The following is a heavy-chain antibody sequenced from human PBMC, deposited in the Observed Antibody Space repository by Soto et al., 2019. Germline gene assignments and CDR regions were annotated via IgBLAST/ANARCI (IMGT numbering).Heavy chain of an antibody. CDR2: IYYSGST. Sequence: PSETLSLTCTVSGGSISSSSYYWGWIRQPPGRGLEWIGSIYYSGSTYYNPSLKSRVTISVDTSKNQFSLKLSSVTAADTAVYYCATDHNFDWLSGLGAIDISGQGTIVTVSS. J-gene: IGHJ3*02. CDR3: ATDHNFDWLSGLGAIDI. CDR1: GGSISSSSYY. D-gene: IGHD3-9*01. V-gene: IGHV4-39*01.